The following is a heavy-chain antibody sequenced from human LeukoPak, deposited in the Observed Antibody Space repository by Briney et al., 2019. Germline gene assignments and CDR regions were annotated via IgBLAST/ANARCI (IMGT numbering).Heavy chain of an antibody. V-gene: IGHV4-31*03. J-gene: IGHJ5*02. CDR2: IYYSGST. Sequence: SQTLSLTCTVSGGSINSGGYYWSWIRQHPGKGLEWIGYIYYSGSTYYNPSLKSRVTISVDTSKNQFSLKLSSVTAADTAVYYCARGSWVIWLGEPTPRWFDPWGQGTLVTVSS. CDR1: GGSINSGGYY. D-gene: IGHD3-10*01. CDR3: ARGSWVIWLGEPTPRWFDP.